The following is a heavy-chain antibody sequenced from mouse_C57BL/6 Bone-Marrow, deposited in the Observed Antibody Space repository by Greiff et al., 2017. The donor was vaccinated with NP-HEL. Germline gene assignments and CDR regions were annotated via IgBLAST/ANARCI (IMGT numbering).Heavy chain of an antibody. CDR3: ARTGSLYYAWFAY. CDR1: GFTFSDYG. CDR2: ISSGSSTI. V-gene: IGHV5-17*01. J-gene: IGHJ3*01. Sequence: EVQRVESGGGLVKPGGSLKLSCAASGFTFSDYGMHWVRQAPEKGLEWVAYISSGSSTIYYADTVKGRFTISRDNAKNTLFLQMTSLRSEDTAMYYCARTGSLYYAWFAYWGQGTLVTVSA. D-gene: IGHD1-1*01.